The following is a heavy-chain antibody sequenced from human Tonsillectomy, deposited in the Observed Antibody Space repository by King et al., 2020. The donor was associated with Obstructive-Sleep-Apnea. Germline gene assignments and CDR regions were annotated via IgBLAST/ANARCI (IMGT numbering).Heavy chain of an antibody. D-gene: IGHD3-3*01. CDR1: GYRFTNYW. CDR3: ARHMGAMVILPDY. J-gene: IGHJ4*02. Sequence: VQLVESGAEVKKPGESLKISCKGSGYRFTNYWIGWVRQMPGKGLEWMGIIYPGDSDTRYSPSFQGQVTISADKSISTAYLQWSSLKASDTAMYYCARHMGAMVILPDYWGQGTLVTVSS. CDR2: IYPGDSDT. V-gene: IGHV5-51*01.